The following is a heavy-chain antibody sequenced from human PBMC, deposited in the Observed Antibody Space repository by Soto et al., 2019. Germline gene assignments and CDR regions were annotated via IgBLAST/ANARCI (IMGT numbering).Heavy chain of an antibody. D-gene: IGHD4-17*01. CDR3: TRPHDYGDDIDY. CDR2: IRSKAYGGTT. V-gene: IGHV3-49*03. CDR1: GFTFGDYA. J-gene: IGHJ4*02. Sequence: GGSLRLSCTASGFTFGDYAMSWFRQAPGKRLEWVGFIRSKAYGGTTEYAASVKGRFTISRDDSKSIAYLQMNSLKTEDTAVYYCTRPHDYGDDIDYWGQGTLVTVSS.